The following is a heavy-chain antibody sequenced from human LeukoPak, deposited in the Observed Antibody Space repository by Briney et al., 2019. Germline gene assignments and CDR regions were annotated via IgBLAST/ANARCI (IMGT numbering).Heavy chain of an antibody. Sequence: ASVYVSCKASVYMFTNYDINWVRQATGQGLEWMGWMNPQSGNTGYAQKFRGRVTITRDTSITTAYMELSSLRSGDTAVYYCARGPNYSNFGSAYYYYMDVWGKGTTVTVPS. J-gene: IGHJ6*03. CDR2: MNPQSGNT. CDR1: VYMFTNYD. CDR3: ARGPNYSNFGSAYYYYMDV. D-gene: IGHD4-11*01. V-gene: IGHV1-8*03.